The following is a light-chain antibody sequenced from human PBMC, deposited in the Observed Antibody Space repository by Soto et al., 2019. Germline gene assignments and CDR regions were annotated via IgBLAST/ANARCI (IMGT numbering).Light chain of an antibody. CDR1: QSISSW. CDR2: AAS. V-gene: IGKV1-39*01. Sequence: DIQITQSPSTLSASVGDRVTITCRASQSISSWLAWYPQTPGRAPKFLIPAASSLQSGVQSRFSGSGAGTDCTLTISSLQPEDVATYYCQQSYYITLTFGGGTKVDIK. J-gene: IGKJ4*01. CDR3: QQSYYITLT.